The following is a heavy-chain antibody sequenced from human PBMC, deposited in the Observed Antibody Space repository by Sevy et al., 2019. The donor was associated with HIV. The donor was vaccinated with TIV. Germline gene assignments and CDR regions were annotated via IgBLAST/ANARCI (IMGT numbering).Heavy chain of an antibody. J-gene: IGHJ4*02. V-gene: IGHV3-23*01. CDR3: AKQYSSGWYHFDY. D-gene: IGHD6-19*01. CDR1: GFTFSSYA. CDR2: ISGSGGST. Sequence: GSLRLSCAASGFTFSSYAMSWVRQAPGKGLEWVPAISGSGGSTYYADSVKGRFTISRDNSKNTLYLQMNSLRAEDTAVYYCAKQYSSGWYHFDYWGQGTLVTVSS.